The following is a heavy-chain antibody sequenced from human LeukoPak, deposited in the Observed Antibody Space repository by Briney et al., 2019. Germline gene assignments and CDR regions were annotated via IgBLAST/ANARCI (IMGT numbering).Heavy chain of an antibody. CDR1: GFTFSKYA. Sequence: PGGSLRLSCAASGFTFSKYAMTWVRQAPGKGLEWVSSISGSGTTYYAESVKGRFTVSRDNSKNTLYLQVSSLRGEDTAVYYCAKDPMVRGSTYDYCGQGTLVTVS. CDR2: ISGSGTT. J-gene: IGHJ4*02. CDR3: AKDPMVRGSTYDY. D-gene: IGHD3-10*01. V-gene: IGHV3-23*01.